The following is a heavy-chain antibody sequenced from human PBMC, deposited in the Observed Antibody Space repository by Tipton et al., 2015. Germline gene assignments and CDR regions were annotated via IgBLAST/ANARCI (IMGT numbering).Heavy chain of an antibody. J-gene: IGHJ4*02. D-gene: IGHD3-3*01. CDR3: ARLWSYDFWSGTSYSFDY. CDR2: IYHDGGT. Sequence: TLSLTCAVYGGPLRGFYWSWIRQPPGKGLEWIGEIYHDGGTDYNPSLKSRVTMSIDTSKNQFSLKLTTVTAADTAVYHCARLWSYDFWSGTSYSFDYWGQGTLVTVSS. V-gene: IGHV4-34*01. CDR1: GGPLRGFY.